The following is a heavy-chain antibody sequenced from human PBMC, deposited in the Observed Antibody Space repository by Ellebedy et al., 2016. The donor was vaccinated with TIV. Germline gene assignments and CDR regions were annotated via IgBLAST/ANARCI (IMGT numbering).Heavy chain of an antibody. J-gene: IGHJ5*02. CDR1: GYIFTSYG. D-gene: IGHD1-26*01. V-gene: IGHV1-18*04. Sequence: ASVKVSCXASGYIFTSYGVTWVRQAPGQGLEWMGWTSTYTGETKYAQRFQGRLTLTTDTSTTTAYMELRSLISDDTAVYYCARVKWSSGKASWFDPWGQGTLVTVSS. CDR2: TSTYTGET. CDR3: ARVKWSSGKASWFDP.